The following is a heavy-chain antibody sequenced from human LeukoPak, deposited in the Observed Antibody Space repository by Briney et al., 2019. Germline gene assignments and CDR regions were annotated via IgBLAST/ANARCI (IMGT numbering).Heavy chain of an antibody. D-gene: IGHD4-17*01. V-gene: IGHV1-69*13. J-gene: IGHJ4*02. CDR3: ARGSLSGDYGDY. Sequence: ASVKVSCKASGGTFSSYAMSCVRQAPGQGLEWMGGIIPIFGTANYAQKFQGRVTITADESTSTAYMELSSLRSEDTAVYYCARGSLSGDYGDYWGQGTLVTVSS. CDR1: GGTFSSYA. CDR2: IIPIFGTA.